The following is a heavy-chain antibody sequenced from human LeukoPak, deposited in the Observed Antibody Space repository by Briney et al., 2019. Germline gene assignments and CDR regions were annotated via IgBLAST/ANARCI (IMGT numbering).Heavy chain of an antibody. D-gene: IGHD1-14*01. Sequence: SETLSLTCTVSGGSISITSYYWGWVRQPRGKGLEWIASMFNSESTYHNPSLKSRVTISIDTSKNQFSLKLSSVTAADTAVYYCARHRVFNWNHPIWFDPWGQGTLVTVSS. J-gene: IGHJ5*02. CDR1: GGSISITSYY. CDR3: ARHRVFNWNHPIWFDP. CDR2: MFNSEST. V-gene: IGHV4-39*01.